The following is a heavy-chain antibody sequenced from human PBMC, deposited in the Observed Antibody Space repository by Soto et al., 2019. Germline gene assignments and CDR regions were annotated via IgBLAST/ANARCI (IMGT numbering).Heavy chain of an antibody. J-gene: IGHJ4*02. V-gene: IGHV1-69*13. Sequence: SVKVSCKASGGTFSSYAISWVRQAPGQGLEWMGGIIPIFGTANYAQKFQGRVTITADESTSTACMELSSLRSEDTAVYYCARADDYDSSGYYPDYWGQGTLVTVSS. CDR1: GGTFSSYA. CDR2: IIPIFGTA. CDR3: ARADDYDSSGYYPDY. D-gene: IGHD3-22*01.